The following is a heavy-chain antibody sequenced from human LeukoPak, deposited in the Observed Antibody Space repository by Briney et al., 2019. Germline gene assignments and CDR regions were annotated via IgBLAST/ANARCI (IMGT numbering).Heavy chain of an antibody. J-gene: IGHJ4*02. CDR2: IRSDSKTI. V-gene: IGHV3-48*01. CDR3: ARDYNWVFDY. D-gene: IGHD1-20*01. CDR1: GGSFSGYY. Sequence: PSETLSLTCAVYGGSFSGYYWSWVRQAPGKGLEWVSHIRSDSKTIVYADSVKGRFTISRDNAKNSLSLQMNSLRAEDTAVYYCARDYNWVFDYWGQGTLVTVSS.